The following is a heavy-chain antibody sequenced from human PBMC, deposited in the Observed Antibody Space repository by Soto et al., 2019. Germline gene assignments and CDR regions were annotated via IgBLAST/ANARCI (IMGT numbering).Heavy chain of an antibody. Sequence: PGESLKISCKGSGYRFTDYWIAWVRQMPGKGLEWMEIIYPGDSDTRYSPSFQGQVTISADKSISSAYLQWSSLKASDTAMYYCARRHSNWYFFDCWGQGSQVTVSS. J-gene: IGHJ4*02. D-gene: IGHD6-13*01. CDR1: GYRFTDYW. CDR3: ARRHSNWYFFDC. V-gene: IGHV5-51*01. CDR2: IYPGDSDT.